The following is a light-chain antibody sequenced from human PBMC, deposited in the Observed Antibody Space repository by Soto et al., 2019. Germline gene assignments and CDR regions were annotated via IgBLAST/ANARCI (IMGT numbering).Light chain of an antibody. V-gene: IGKV3-20*01. J-gene: IGKJ2*01. CDR3: QQFGSSPPMYT. CDR2: GAS. Sequence: EIVLTQSPGTLSLSPGERATLSCRASQSVSSTYLAWYQQKAGQAPRLLISGASSRATGIPDRFSGSGSGTDFTLTISRPEPEDFAVYYCQQFGSSPPMYTFGQGTKLEIK. CDR1: QSVSSTY.